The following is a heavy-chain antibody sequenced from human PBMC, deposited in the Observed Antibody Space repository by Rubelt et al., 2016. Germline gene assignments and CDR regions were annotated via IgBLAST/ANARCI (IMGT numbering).Heavy chain of an antibody. V-gene: IGHV1-18*01. CDR1: GGTFSSYA. Sequence: QVQLVQSGAEVKKPGSSVKVSCKASGGTFSSYAISWVRQAPGQGLEWMGWISAYNANTNYAQKLQGRVTMTTDTSTSTAYMGLRSLGSDDTAVYYCARITATVTTSRWFDPWGQGTLVTVSS. J-gene: IGHJ5*02. CDR2: ISAYNANT. CDR3: ARITATVTTSRWFDP. D-gene: IGHD4-17*01.